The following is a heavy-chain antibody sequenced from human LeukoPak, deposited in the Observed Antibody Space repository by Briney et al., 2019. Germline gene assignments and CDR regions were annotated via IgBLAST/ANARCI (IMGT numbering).Heavy chain of an antibody. CDR1: GCTSIAYA. V-gene: IGHV3-23*01. CDR2: SSGGGVTT. D-gene: IGHD3-16*01. CDR3: ARNQQLGGHSYYYYGMDV. J-gene: IGHJ6*02. Sequence: GGSLRLSCVGSGCTSIAYALTWARQAPGKGLEWVSGSSGGGVTTYYADSVKGRFTISRDNSKNTLYLQMNSLRADDTAIYYCARNQQLGGHSYYYYGMDVWGQGTTVTVSS.